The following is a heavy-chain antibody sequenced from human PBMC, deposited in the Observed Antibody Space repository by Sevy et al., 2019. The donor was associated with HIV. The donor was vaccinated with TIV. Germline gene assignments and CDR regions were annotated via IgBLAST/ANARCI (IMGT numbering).Heavy chain of an antibody. CDR1: GFTFSDHY. D-gene: IGHD3-22*01. CDR2: ISSSGSSI. CDR3: AQDSAYYDSSSYYMQTGGNFDY. J-gene: IGHJ4*02. Sequence: GGFLRLSCAASGFTFSDHYMSWIRQAPGKGLEWVSYISSSGSSIYYTDSVKGRFTISRDNAKNSLFLQMNSLRVEDTAVYYCAQDSAYYDSSSYYMQTGGNFDYWGQGTLVTVSS. V-gene: IGHV3-11*01.